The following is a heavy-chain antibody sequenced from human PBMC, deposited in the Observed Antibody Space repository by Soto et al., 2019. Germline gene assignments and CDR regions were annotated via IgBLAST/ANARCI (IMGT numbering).Heavy chain of an antibody. CDR1: GFTFRSYG. CDR2: ISWNSGSI. CDR3: AKGPMVYYYYGIDV. J-gene: IGHJ6*02. D-gene: IGHD3-10*01. Sequence: GGSLRLSCAASGFTFRSYGMNWVRQAPGKGLEWVSGISWNSGSIGYADSVKGRFTISRDNAKNSLYLQMNSLRAEDTALYYCAKGPMVYYYYGIDVWGQGTTVTVSS. V-gene: IGHV3-9*01.